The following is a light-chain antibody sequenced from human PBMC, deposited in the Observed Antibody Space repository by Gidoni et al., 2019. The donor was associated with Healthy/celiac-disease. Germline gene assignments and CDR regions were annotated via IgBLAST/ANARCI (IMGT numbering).Light chain of an antibody. Sequence: EIVMTQSPATLSVSPGERATLSCRASHSVSSNLAWYQQKPGQAPRLLIYGASTRATGIPARFSGSGSGTEFTLTISSLQAEDFAVYYCQQYNNWPMCSFGQGTKLEIK. CDR1: HSVSSN. CDR2: GAS. J-gene: IGKJ2*04. CDR3: QQYNNWPMCS. V-gene: IGKV3-15*01.